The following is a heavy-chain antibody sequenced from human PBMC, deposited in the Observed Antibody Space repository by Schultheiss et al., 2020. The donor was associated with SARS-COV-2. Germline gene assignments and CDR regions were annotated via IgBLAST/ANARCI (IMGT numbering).Heavy chain of an antibody. CDR3: ARGRGGIVVVPAAPTYYYYYYMDV. V-gene: IGHV3-33*01. CDR2: IWYDGSNK. Sequence: GESLKISCAASGFTFSSYGMHWVRQAPGKGLEWVAVIWYDGSNKYYADSVKGRFTISRDNSKNTLYLQMNSLRAEDTAVYYCARGRGGIVVVPAAPTYYYYYYMDVWGKGTTVTVSS. D-gene: IGHD2-2*01. J-gene: IGHJ6*03. CDR1: GFTFSSYG.